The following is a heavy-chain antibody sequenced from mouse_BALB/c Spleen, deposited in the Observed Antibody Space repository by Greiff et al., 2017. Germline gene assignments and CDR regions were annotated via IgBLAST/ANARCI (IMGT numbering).Heavy chain of an antibody. CDR1: GYTFSSYW. J-gene: IGHJ3*01. CDR3: ARWGGNLAY. D-gene: IGHD2-1*01. CDR2: ILPGSGST. Sequence: QVQLKESGAELMKPGASVKISCKATGYTFSSYWIEWVKQRPGHGLEWIGEILPGSGSTNYNETFKGKATFTADTSSNTAYMQLSSLTSEDSAVYYCARWGGNLAYWGEGTLVTVSA. V-gene: IGHV1-9*01.